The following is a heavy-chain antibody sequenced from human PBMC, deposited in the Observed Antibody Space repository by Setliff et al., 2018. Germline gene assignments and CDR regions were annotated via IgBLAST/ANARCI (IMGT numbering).Heavy chain of an antibody. CDR2: IRSKAYGGTT. CDR1: GFAFSSSA. J-gene: IGHJ6*02. D-gene: IGHD6-13*01. Sequence: GGSLRLSCAASGFAFSSSAMSWVRQAPGKGLEWVGFIRSKAYGGTTEYAASVKGRFTISRDDSKSIAYLQMNSLKTEDTAVYYCTRVGRQLVYYYYGMDVWGQGTTVTVSS. CDR3: TRVGRQLVYYYYGMDV. V-gene: IGHV3-49*04.